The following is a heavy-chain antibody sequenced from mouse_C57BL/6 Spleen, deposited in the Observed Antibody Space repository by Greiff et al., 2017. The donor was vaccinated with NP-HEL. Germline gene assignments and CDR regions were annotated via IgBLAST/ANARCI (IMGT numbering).Heavy chain of an antibody. Sequence: QVQLQQSGAELVKPGASVKLSCKASGYTFTSYWMHWVKQRPGQGLEWIGMIHPNSGSTNYNEKFKSKATLTVDKSSSTAYMQLSSLTSEDSAVYYCARGSNYGGPFAYWGQGTLVTVSA. V-gene: IGHV1-64*01. D-gene: IGHD2-5*01. J-gene: IGHJ3*01. CDR3: ARGSNYGGPFAY. CDR2: IHPNSGST. CDR1: GYTFTSYW.